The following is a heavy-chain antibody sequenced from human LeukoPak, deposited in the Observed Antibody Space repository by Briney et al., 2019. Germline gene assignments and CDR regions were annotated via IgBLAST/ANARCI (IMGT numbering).Heavy chain of an antibody. V-gene: IGHV3-30*18. CDR2: IANDAKTT. CDR1: GFTFSIYG. D-gene: IGHD6-13*01. Sequence: GGSLRLSCAASGFTFSIYGTHWVRQAPGKGLEWVAVIANDAKTTYYADSVKGRFTISRDNSKNTLYLQMNSLRAEDTAVYYCAKKRTAAGLGAFDIWGQGTMVTVSS. CDR3: AKKRTAAGLGAFDI. J-gene: IGHJ3*02.